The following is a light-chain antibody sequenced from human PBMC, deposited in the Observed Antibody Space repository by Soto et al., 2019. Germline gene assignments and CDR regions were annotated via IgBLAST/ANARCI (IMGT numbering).Light chain of an antibody. Sequence: EVVLTQSPATLSVSPGDRATLSCRASQSVSRNLAWYQQKPGQAPRLLIYGASTRATGVPARFSGSGSGTEFTLFISSLQSEDFAVYYCQQYGDWPPDTFGQGTKLEI. CDR2: GAS. V-gene: IGKV3-15*01. CDR3: QQYGDWPPDT. J-gene: IGKJ2*01. CDR1: QSVSRN.